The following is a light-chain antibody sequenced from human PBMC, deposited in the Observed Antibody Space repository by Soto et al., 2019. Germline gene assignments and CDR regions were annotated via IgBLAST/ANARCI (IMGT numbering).Light chain of an antibody. CDR3: QQYDNWPWT. J-gene: IGKJ1*01. CDR2: GAS. Sequence: DIVLTQSPATLSLSPGERATLSCRASQNVGSRYLAWYQQKPGQAPRLLIHGASTRAPGFPARFSGSGSGTDFTLTISSLQSEDFAVYYCQQYDNWPWTFGQGTKVDIK. V-gene: IGKV3-15*01. CDR1: QNVGSRY.